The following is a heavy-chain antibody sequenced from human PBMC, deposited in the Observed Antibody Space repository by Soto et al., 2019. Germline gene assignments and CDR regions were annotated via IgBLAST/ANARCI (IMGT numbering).Heavy chain of an antibody. J-gene: IGHJ5*02. CDR2: ISYDGSNK. Sequence: QVQLVESGGGVVQPGRSLRLSCAASGFTFSSYGMHWVRQAPGKGLEWVAVISYDGSNKYYADSVKGRFTISRDNSKNTLYLQMNSLRAEDTAVYYCAKEIHYYDSSGYYHWGQGTLVTVSS. D-gene: IGHD3-22*01. CDR1: GFTFSSYG. CDR3: AKEIHYYDSSGYYH. V-gene: IGHV3-30*18.